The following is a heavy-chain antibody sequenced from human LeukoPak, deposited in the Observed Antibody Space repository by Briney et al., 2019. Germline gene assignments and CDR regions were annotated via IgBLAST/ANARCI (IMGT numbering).Heavy chain of an antibody. CDR1: GFIFSNYW. V-gene: IGHV3-7*03. D-gene: IGHD3-10*01. Sequence: GGSLRLSCAASGFIFSNYWMSWVRQPPGKGLEWVANIKQDGSEKQYVDSVKGRFTISRDNAKNSLYLQMNSLRVEDTAVYYCARAVLLWFGESYGMDVWGQGTTVTVSS. J-gene: IGHJ6*02. CDR2: IKQDGSEK. CDR3: ARAVLLWFGESYGMDV.